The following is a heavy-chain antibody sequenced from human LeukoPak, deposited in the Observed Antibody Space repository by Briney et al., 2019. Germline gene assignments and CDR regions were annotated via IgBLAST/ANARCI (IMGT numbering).Heavy chain of an antibody. CDR1: GFTVSNKY. J-gene: IGHJ4*02. CDR2: IYSDGRT. CDR3: AKAPVTTCSGAYCYPFDY. V-gene: IGHV3-53*01. Sequence: GGSLRLSCAASGFTVSNKYMTWVRQAPGKGLEWVSLIYSDGRTYYADSVKGRCTMSRDSSKNTLYLQMNRLRAEDAAVYYCAKAPVTTCSGAYCYPFDYWGQGTLVTVSS. D-gene: IGHD2-21*01.